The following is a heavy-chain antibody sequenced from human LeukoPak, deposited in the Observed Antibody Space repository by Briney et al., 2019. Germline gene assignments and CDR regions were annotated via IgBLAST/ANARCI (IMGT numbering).Heavy chain of an antibody. CDR3: ARVRSPAAGTRFDY. CDR2: ISAYNGNT. CDR1: GYTFSSYD. D-gene: IGHD6-13*01. J-gene: IGHJ4*02. Sequence: ASVKVSCKASGYTFSSYDFSWVRQAPGQGLEWMGWISAYNGNTNYAQKLRGRVTMTTDTSTSTAYMELRGLRSDDTAVYYCARVRSPAAGTRFDYWGQGTLVTVSS. V-gene: IGHV1-18*01.